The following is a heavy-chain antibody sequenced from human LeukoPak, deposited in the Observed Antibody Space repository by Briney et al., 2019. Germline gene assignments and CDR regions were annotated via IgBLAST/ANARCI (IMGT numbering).Heavy chain of an antibody. D-gene: IGHD3-22*01. CDR3: ARVQFVDPVVVITLGDY. V-gene: IGHV1-18*01. Sequence: ASVKVSCKASGYTFTSYGISWVRQAPGQGLECMGWISAYNGNTNYAQKLQGRDTMTTDTSTSAAYMELRSLRSDGTDVYYGARVQFVDPVVVITLGDYWGEGSLVTVS. J-gene: IGHJ4*02. CDR1: GYTFTSYG. CDR2: ISAYNGNT.